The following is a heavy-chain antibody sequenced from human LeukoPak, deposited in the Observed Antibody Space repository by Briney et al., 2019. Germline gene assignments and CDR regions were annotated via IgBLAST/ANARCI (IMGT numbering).Heavy chain of an antibody. Sequence: SVKVSCKASGGTFSSYAISWVRQAPGQGLEWMGGIIPIFGTANYAQKFQGRVTITADESTSTAYMELSSLGSEDTAVYYCALLWFGELFGLDPWGQGTLVTVSS. D-gene: IGHD3-10*01. CDR3: ALLWFGELFGLDP. V-gene: IGHV1-69*13. CDR2: IIPIFGTA. CDR1: GGTFSSYA. J-gene: IGHJ5*02.